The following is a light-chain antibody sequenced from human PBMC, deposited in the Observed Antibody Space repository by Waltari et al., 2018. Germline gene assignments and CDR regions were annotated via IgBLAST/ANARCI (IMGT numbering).Light chain of an antibody. CDR3: QQYYSTPFT. J-gene: IGKJ3*01. Sequence: DIVMTQSPDSLSVSLGERATINCKSSLSILHSSENKNQLGWYQQKSGQSPKLLIYGASTRESGVSDRFSGSGSGTDFTLTISSLQTEDVAVYYFQQYYSTPFTFGPGTKVDIK. CDR2: GAS. CDR1: LSILHSSENKNQ. V-gene: IGKV4-1*01.